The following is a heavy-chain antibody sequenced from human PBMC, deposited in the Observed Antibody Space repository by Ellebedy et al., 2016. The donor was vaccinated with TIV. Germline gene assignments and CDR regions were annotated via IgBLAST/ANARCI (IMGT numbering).Heavy chain of an antibody. CDR3: ATTGDLRYPYYFDY. J-gene: IGHJ4*02. CDR1: GFTFTNAW. D-gene: IGHD7-27*01. CDR2: IKIQSDGGAT. V-gene: IGHV3-15*05. Sequence: PGGSLRLSCSVSGFTFTNAWMSWVRQAPGKGLEWAGRIKIQSDGGATAYAAPVKGRCTISRADSKNTLFLQMNILQTQDTAVYFCATTGDLRYPYYFDYWGQGTLVTVSS.